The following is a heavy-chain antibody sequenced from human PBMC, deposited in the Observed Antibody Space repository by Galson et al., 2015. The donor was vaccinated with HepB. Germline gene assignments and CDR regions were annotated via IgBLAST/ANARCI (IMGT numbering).Heavy chain of an antibody. V-gene: IGHV3-23*01. Sequence: SLRLSCAASGFTFSSYAMSWVRQAPGKGLEWVSAISGSGGSTYYADSVKGRFAISRDNSKNTLYLQMNSLRAEDTAVYYCAKWRWELLLAYFDYWGQGTLVTVTS. J-gene: IGHJ4*02. CDR3: AKWRWELLLAYFDY. D-gene: IGHD1-26*01. CDR1: GFTFSSYA. CDR2: ISGSGGST.